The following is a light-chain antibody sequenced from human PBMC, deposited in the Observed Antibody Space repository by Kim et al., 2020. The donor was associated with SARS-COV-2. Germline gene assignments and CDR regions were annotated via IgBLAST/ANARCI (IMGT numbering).Light chain of an antibody. J-gene: IGKJ4*01. CDR3: QQSHTTPLLT. CDR2: AAS. Sequence: DIQMTQSPSSLAASVVDRVTIACRASQRISTYLNWYQQKPGKAPKLLIYAASTLQSGVPSRFSGSGSGTDFTLTISSLQPEDFATYYCQQSHTTPLLTFGGGTKVDVK. V-gene: IGKV1-39*01. CDR1: QRISTY.